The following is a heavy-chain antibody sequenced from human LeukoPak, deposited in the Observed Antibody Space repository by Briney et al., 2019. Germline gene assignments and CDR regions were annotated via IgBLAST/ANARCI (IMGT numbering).Heavy chain of an antibody. Sequence: GGSLRLSCAASGFTFSSYGMHWVRQAPGKGLEWVANTNLDGSEKYYVDSVKGRVTISRDNAMNFLYLQLNSLRVDDTAVYYCARDSGSCRGCAFDIWGQGTVVTVSS. V-gene: IGHV3-7*01. CDR1: GFTFSSYG. CDR2: TNLDGSEK. CDR3: ARDSGSCRGCAFDI. D-gene: IGHD1-26*01. J-gene: IGHJ3*02.